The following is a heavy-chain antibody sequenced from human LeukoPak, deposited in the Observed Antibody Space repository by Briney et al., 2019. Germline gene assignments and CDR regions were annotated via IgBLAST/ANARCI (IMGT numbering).Heavy chain of an antibody. V-gene: IGHV3-23*01. CDR1: GFTFSYYA. Sequence: PGGSLRLSCAASGFTFSYYAMTWVRQAPGKGLEWVSALYGSGGVTFYADSVKGRFTISRDDSKNTLYLQMNSLRPEDTAVYYCAKARGPAATHPDDWGQGTLVTVSS. CDR2: LYGSGGVT. D-gene: IGHD6-25*01. J-gene: IGHJ4*02. CDR3: AKARGPAATHPDD.